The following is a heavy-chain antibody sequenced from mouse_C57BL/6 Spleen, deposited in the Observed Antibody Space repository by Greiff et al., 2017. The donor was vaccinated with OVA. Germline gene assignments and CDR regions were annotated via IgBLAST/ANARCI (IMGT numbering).Heavy chain of an antibody. J-gene: IGHJ2*01. D-gene: IGHD2-3*01. V-gene: IGHV3-6*01. Sequence: VQLKESGPGLVKPSQSLSLTCSVTGYSITSGYYWNWIRQFPGNKLEWMGYISYDGSNNYNPSLKNRISITRDTSKNQFFLKLNSVTTEDTATYYCARGHDGYYDFDYWGQGTTLTVSS. CDR2: ISYDGSN. CDR1: GYSITSGYY. CDR3: ARGHDGYYDFDY.